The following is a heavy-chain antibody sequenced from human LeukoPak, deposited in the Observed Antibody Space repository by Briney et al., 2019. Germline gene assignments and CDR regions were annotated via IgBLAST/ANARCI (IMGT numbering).Heavy chain of an antibody. CDR1: GFTFSSYG. Sequence: PGRFLRLSCAASGFTFSSYGMHWVRQAPGKGLEWVAVIWYDGSNKYYADSVEGRFTISRDNSKNTLYLRMNSLRAEDTAVYYCARDPYYYDSSGYRPPFYWGQGTLVTVSS. J-gene: IGHJ4*02. CDR2: IWYDGSNK. D-gene: IGHD3-22*01. CDR3: ARDPYYYDSSGYRPPFY. V-gene: IGHV3-33*01.